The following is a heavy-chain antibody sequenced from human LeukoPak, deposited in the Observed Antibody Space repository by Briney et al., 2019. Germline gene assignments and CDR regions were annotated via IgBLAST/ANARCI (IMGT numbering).Heavy chain of an antibody. J-gene: IGHJ6*02. D-gene: IGHD5-18*01. V-gene: IGHV4-34*01. CDR1: GGSFINYY. Sequence: SETLSLTCGVSGGSFINYYWTWIRQIPGEGLEWIGQINHRGSTNYNPSLGSRVTMSVDVSRVQFSLRVTSVTAADTGVYYCARKAGGNSYEYANVILYWGQGTTVVVS. CDR2: INHRGST. CDR3: ARKAGGNSYEYANVILY.